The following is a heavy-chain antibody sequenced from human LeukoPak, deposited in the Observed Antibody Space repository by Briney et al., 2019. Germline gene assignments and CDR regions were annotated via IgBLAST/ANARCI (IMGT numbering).Heavy chain of an antibody. J-gene: IGHJ2*01. Sequence: ASVKVSCKASGYTLTELSMHWVRQAPGKGLEWMGGFDPEDGETIYAQKFQGRVTMTEDTSTDTAYMELSSLRSEDTAVYYCATLGAAEGWYFDLWGRGTLVTVSS. CDR2: FDPEDGET. CDR1: GYTLTELS. V-gene: IGHV1-24*01. CDR3: ATLGAAEGWYFDL. D-gene: IGHD4/OR15-4a*01.